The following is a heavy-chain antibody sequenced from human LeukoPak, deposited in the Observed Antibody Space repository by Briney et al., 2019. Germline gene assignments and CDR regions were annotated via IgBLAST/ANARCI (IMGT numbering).Heavy chain of an antibody. CDR1: GFTFSSYA. Sequence: GGSLRLSCAASGFTFSSYAMHWVRQAPGKGLEWVAVISYDGSNKYYADSVKGRFTISRDNSKNTLYLQMNSLRAEDTAVYYCAREDAFDIWGQGTMVTVSS. J-gene: IGHJ3*02. V-gene: IGHV3-30-3*01. CDR3: AREDAFDI. CDR2: ISYDGSNK.